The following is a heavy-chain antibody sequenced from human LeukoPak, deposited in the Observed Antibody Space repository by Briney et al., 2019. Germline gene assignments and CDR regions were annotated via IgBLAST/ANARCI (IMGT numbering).Heavy chain of an antibody. D-gene: IGHD3-3*01. CDR2: IYSGGST. J-gene: IGHJ6*03. Sequence: GGSLRLSCAASGFTFSSNYMSWVRQAPGKGLEWVSVIYSGGSTYYADSVKGRFTISRDNCKNTLYLQMNSLRAEDTAVYYCASPSVGYDFWSGFRYYYYMDVWGKGTTVTVSS. V-gene: IGHV3-66*02. CDR1: GFTFSSNY. CDR3: ASPSVGYDFWSGFRYYYYMDV.